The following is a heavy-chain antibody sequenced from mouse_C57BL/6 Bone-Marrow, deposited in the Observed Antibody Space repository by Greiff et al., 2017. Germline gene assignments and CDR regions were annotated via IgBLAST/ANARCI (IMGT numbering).Heavy chain of an antibody. D-gene: IGHD2-3*01. CDR3: GRVWWLLAYALDY. CDR1: GYTFTDHI. J-gene: IGHJ4*01. CDR2: IYPVSGET. Sequence: QVQLQQSGAELASPGASVTLSCKASGYTFTDHIMNWVKKRPGQGLEWIGRIYPVSGETNYNQKFMGKATFSVDRSSSTGYMVLNSLTSEDPAVYYCGRVWWLLAYALDYWGQGTSVTVSS. V-gene: IGHV1-11*01.